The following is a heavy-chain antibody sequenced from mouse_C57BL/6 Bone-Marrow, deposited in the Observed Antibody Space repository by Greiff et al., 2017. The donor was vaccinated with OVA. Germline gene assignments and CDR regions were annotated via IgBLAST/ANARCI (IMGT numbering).Heavy chain of an antibody. D-gene: IGHD2-4*01. V-gene: IGHV1-53*01. CDR2: INPSNGGT. J-gene: IGHJ2*01. Sequence: QVQLQQSGTELVKPGASVKLSCKASGYTFTSYWMHWVKQRPGQGLEWIGNINPSNGGTNYNEKFKSKATLTVDKSSSTAYMQLSSLTSEDSAVYYCARSLYYDYDGYYFDYWGQGTTLTVSS. CDR1: GYTFTSYW. CDR3: ARSLYYDYDGYYFDY.